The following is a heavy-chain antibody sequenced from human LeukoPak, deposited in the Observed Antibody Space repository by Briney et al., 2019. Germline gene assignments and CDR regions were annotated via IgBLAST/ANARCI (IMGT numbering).Heavy chain of an antibody. V-gene: IGHV5-51*01. CDR3: ATSVGWDSIYFDY. CDR2: IYPGDSDT. J-gene: IGHJ4*02. D-gene: IGHD1-26*01. CDR1: GHSFNTYW. Sequence: GESLKISCKGSGHSFNTYWIGWVRQMPGKGLEWMGIIYPGDSDTRYSPSFQGQVTISADKSISTAYLQWSSLKASDTAMYYCATSVGWDSIYFDYWAREPWSPSPQ.